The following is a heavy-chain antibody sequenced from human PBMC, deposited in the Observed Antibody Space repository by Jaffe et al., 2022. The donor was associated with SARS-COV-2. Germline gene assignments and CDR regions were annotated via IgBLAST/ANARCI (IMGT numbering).Heavy chain of an antibody. CDR2: IYYSGST. Sequence: QLQLQESGPGLVKPSETLSLTCTVSGGSISSSGYYWGWIRQPPGKGLEWIGSIYYSGSTFYNPSLKSRVTISVDTSKNQFSLKLSSVTAADTAVYYCARLGESGYNLPHPFDPWGQGTLVTVSS. J-gene: IGHJ5*02. V-gene: IGHV4-39*01. CDR1: GGSISSSGYY. CDR3: ARLGESGYNLPHPFDP. D-gene: IGHD3-3*01.